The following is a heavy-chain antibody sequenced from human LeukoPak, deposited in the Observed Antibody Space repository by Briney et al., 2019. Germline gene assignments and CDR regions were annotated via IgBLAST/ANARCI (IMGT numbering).Heavy chain of an antibody. V-gene: IGHV1-8*01. D-gene: IGHD5-18*01. CDR1: GYTFTSYD. Sequence: ASVKVSCKASGYTFTSYDFNWLRQATGQGPEWMGWMNPNSGATGYAQKFQGRVTMTRSASINTAYMELTNLRSEDTAVYYCARDRYSYGRLPYYYYGMDVWGQGTTVTVSS. CDR3: ARDRYSYGRLPYYYYGMDV. CDR2: MNPNSGAT. J-gene: IGHJ6*02.